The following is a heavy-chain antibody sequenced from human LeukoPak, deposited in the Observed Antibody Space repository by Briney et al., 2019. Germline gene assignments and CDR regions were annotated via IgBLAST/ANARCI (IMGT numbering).Heavy chain of an antibody. J-gene: IGHJ4*02. V-gene: IGHV4-39*01. D-gene: IGHD4/OR15-4a*01. Sequence: SETLSLTCTVSGGSISSSCYFWGRIRQPPGTGLEWIGSIYYGGSTYYSPSLRSRVTISVDTSKNQFSLNLSFVTAADTAVYYCARHDGRGGATMGALDYWGQGSLVTVSS. CDR3: ARHDGRGGATMGALDY. CDR2: IYYGGST. CDR1: GGSISSSCYF.